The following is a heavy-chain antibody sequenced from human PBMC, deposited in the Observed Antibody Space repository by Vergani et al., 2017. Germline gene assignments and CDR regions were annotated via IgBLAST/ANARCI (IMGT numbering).Heavy chain of an antibody. CDR3: VRDVRVSRT. Sequence: EVDLVESGGGLAQPGGSLRLSCEASGIIFWKFGMHWVRQGPGKGLEWVSSISGNNDDVYYADSVKGRFTISRDNAKNSLYLDMSSLRAEDTAVYYCVRDVRVSRTWGQGTLVAVSS. V-gene: IGHV3-21*01. J-gene: IGHJ3*01. CDR1: GIIFWKFG. CDR2: ISGNNDDV.